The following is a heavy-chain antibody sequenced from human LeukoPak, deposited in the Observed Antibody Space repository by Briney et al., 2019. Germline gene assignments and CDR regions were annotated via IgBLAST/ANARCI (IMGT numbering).Heavy chain of an antibody. J-gene: IGHJ4*02. CDR3: ARGPGWWDLVY. V-gene: IGHV3-30*04. CDR1: GFTFNSYA. D-gene: IGHD1-26*01. Sequence: GGSLRLSCTASGFTFNSYAMHWVRQAPGKGLEWVTVISFDGSNKYYADSMKGRFTISRDNSKSTLYLQMNSLRAEDTAVYYCARGPGWWDLVYWGQGTLVTVSS. CDR2: ISFDGSNK.